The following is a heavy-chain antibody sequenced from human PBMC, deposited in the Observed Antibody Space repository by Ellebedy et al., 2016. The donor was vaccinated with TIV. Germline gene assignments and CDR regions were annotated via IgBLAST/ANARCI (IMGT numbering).Heavy chain of an antibody. CDR2: INHSGST. D-gene: IGHD3-10*01. Sequence: SETLSLTCAVYGGSFSGYYWSWIRQPPGKGLEWIGEINHSGSTNYNPSLKSRVTVSVDTSKNQFSLKLSSVTAADTAVYYCASTMVRGAGPYDYWGQGTLVTVSS. CDR3: ASTMVRGAGPYDY. J-gene: IGHJ4*02. V-gene: IGHV4-34*01. CDR1: GGSFSGYY.